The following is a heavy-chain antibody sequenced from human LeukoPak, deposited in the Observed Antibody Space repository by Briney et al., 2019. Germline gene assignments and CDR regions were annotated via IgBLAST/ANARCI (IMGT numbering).Heavy chain of an antibody. V-gene: IGHV3-48*03. J-gene: IGHJ4*02. D-gene: IGHD2-2*01. Sequence: GGSLPDSRAASGFTFSSYEINWVRQAPGKGLEWVSYISSSGSNIYYADSVKGRFTIFRDNAKNSLYLQMNSLRAEDTAVYYCYRESPATQGDHWGQGTLVTV. CDR2: ISSSGSNI. CDR3: YRESPATQGDH. CDR1: GFTFSSYE.